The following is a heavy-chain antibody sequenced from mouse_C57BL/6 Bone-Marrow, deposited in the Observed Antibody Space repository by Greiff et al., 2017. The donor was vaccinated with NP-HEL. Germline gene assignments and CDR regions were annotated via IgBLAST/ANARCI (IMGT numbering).Heavy chain of an antibody. CDR2: IDPSDSYT. D-gene: IGHD3-2*02. CDR1: GYTFTSYW. Sequence: QVQLKQPGAELVMPGASVKLSCKASGYTFTSYWMHWVKQRPGQGLEWIGEIDPSDSYTNYNQKFKGKSTLTVDKSSSTAYMQLSSLTSEDSAVYYCARGSSGPYYFDYWGQGTTLTVSS. V-gene: IGHV1-69*01. CDR3: ARGSSGPYYFDY. J-gene: IGHJ2*01.